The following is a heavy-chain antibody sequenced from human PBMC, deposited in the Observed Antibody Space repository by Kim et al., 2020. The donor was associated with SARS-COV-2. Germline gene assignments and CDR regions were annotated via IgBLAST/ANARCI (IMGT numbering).Heavy chain of an antibody. CDR3: ARIARGYSYGVDY. Sequence: SETLSLTCAVYGGSFSGYYWSWIRQLPGKGLEWIGEINHSGSTNYNPSLKSRVTISVDTSKNQFSLKLSSVTAADTAVYYCARIARGYSYGVDYWGQGIL. J-gene: IGHJ4*02. D-gene: IGHD5-18*01. CDR2: INHSGST. CDR1: GGSFSGYY. V-gene: IGHV4-34*01.